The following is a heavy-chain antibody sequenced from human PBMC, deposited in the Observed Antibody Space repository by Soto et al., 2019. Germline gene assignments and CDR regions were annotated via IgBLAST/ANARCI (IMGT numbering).Heavy chain of an antibody. CDR2: ISAYNGKT. CDR1: GYTFTSYV. Sequence: ASVKVSCKASGYTFTSYVISWVGQPARRGREGVGWISAYNGKTNYAQKLQGRVTMTTDTSTSTAYMELRSLRSDDTAVYYCARDTSLYCSGGSCYLYNDAFDIWGQGTMVTVSS. D-gene: IGHD2-15*01. V-gene: IGHV1-18*01. CDR3: ARDTSLYCSGGSCYLYNDAFDI. J-gene: IGHJ3*02.